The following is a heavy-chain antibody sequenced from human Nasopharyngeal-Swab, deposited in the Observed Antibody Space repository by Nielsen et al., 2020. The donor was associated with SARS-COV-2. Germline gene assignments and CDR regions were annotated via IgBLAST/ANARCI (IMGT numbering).Heavy chain of an antibody. V-gene: IGHV3-33*05. Sequence: WIRQPPGKGLEWVAVISYDGINKYYADSVKGRFTVSRDNAKNSLYLQMNSPRAEDTAVYYCARTEHGGSYYYGMDVWGQGTTVTVSS. D-gene: IGHD1/OR15-1a*01. CDR3: ARTEHGGSYYYGMDV. J-gene: IGHJ6*02. CDR2: ISYDGINK.